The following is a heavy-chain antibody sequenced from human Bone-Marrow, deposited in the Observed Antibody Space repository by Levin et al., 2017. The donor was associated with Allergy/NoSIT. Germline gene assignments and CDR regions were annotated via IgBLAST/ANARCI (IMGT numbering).Heavy chain of an antibody. CDR1: GFTFDDFA. D-gene: IGHD5-12*01. CDR2: MSCNGGTT. Sequence: PGGSLRLSCRASGFTFDDFAMHWVRHAPGKGLEWVSGMSCNGGTTHYSDSVKGRFTISRDNAKNSLYLELNSLRAEDTAFYYCVKASGSSHVWMSAFDHWGQGTMVTVSS. V-gene: IGHV3-9*01. J-gene: IGHJ3*01. CDR3: VKASGSSHVWMSAFDH.